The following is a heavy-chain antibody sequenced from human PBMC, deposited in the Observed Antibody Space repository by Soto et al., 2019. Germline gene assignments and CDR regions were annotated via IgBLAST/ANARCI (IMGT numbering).Heavy chain of an antibody. CDR1: GGSFSGYY. D-gene: IGHD1-26*01. J-gene: IGHJ4*02. Sequence: PSETLSLTCGVYGGSFSGYYWSWIRQSPGKGLEWIGEINHSGSTNYNPSLKSRVITSVDTSKNQFSLKLSSVTAADTAVYYCARGPRGGSPSYWGQGTLVTVS. V-gene: IGHV4-34*01. CDR2: INHSGST. CDR3: ARGPRGGSPSY.